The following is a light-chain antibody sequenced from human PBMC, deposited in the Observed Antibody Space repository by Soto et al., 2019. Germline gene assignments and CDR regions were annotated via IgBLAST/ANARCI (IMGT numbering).Light chain of an antibody. CDR1: QSDGSNY. Sequence: ELVLTQSPGSLSLSPGERATLPCKTSQSDGSNYLAWYQQKPGQAPRLLSYDASSRATGIPDRFSGGGSGTEFTLTISRLQPEDFEVYYCQQYGSSPETFGQGTKVDIK. V-gene: IGKV3-20*01. CDR2: DAS. J-gene: IGKJ1*01. CDR3: QQYGSSPET.